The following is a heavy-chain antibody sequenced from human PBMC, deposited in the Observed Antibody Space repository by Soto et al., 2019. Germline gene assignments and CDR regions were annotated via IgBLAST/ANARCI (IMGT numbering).Heavy chain of an antibody. CDR1: GFTFHIYA. V-gene: IGHV3-23*01. CDR2: MTGGSGDT. J-gene: IGHJ4*02. D-gene: IGHD2-15*01. Sequence: EVQLLESGGGLVQPGGSLRLSCGASGFTFHIYAMTWVRQAPGKGLEWVSTMTGGSGDTYYADSVKGRFTISRDNSKNMVYLHVNNLRAEATALYYCAKDEGACSGSGYFDSWGQGTLVTVSS. CDR3: AKDEGACSGSGYFDS.